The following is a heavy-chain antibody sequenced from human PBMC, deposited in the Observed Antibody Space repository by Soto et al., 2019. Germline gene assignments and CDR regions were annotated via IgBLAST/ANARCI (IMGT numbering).Heavy chain of an antibody. CDR3: ARTDYSYVWRSYRSNWIAP. Sequence: QVQLVQSGAEVKKPGSSVKVSCKASGGTFSSYAISWVRQAPGQGLEWMGGIIPIFGTANYAQKFQGRVTISAEESTSTRYMEMSSLRSEDRAVYYCARTDYSYVWRSYRSNWIAPWCQGTLVTVSS. CDR1: GGTFSSYA. CDR2: IIPIFGTA. D-gene: IGHD3-16*02. V-gene: IGHV1-69*01. J-gene: IGHJ5*02.